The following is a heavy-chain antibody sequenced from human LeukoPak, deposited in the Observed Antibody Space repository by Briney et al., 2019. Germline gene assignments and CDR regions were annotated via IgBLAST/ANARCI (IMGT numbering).Heavy chain of an antibody. V-gene: IGHV3-30*14. J-gene: IGHJ4*02. CDR1: GFTFSSYA. Sequence: PGGSLRLSCAASGFTFSSYAMHWVRQAPGKGLEWVAVISYDGSNKYYADSVKGRFTISRDNSKNTLYLQMNSLRADDTAVYYCARGLAGLYYFDYWGQGTLVTVSS. CDR2: ISYDGSNK. CDR3: ARGLAGLYYFDY. D-gene: IGHD3-10*01.